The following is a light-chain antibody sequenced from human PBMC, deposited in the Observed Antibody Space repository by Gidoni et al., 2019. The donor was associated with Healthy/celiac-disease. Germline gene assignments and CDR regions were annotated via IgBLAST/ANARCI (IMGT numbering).Light chain of an antibody. J-gene: IGKJ4*01. CDR1: QSVSSN. CDR2: GAS. CDR3: QQYNNWGT. Sequence: EIVMTQSPATLSVSPGERATLSCRARQSVSSNFAWYQQKPGQAPRLLIYGASTRATGIPARFSGSGSGTDFTLTISSLQSEDFAVYYCQQYNNWGTFGGGTKVEIK. V-gene: IGKV3-15*01.